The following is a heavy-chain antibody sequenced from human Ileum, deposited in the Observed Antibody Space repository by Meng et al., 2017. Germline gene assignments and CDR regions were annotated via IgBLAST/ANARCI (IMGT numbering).Heavy chain of an antibody. D-gene: IGHD3-10*01. CDR3: ARDINHGSKDF. CDR1: GFTFSSYW. CDR2: INPDGSYT. J-gene: IGHJ4*02. V-gene: IGHV3-74*01. Sequence: GESLKISCEGSGFTFSSYWLHWVRQAPGKGLVWVTLINPDGSYTNYADSVRGRFTITRDNAKNTLYLEMNSPRDEDTARYYCARDINHGSKDFWGRGTLVTVSS.